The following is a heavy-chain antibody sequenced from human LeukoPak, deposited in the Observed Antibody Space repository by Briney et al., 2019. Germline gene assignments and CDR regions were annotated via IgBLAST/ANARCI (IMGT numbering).Heavy chain of an antibody. Sequence: PGGTLRLSCEASGFTFRSHGMNWVRQAPGKGLEGCSGISPRGDITYYADSVKGRFTISRDNAKNTVYLQMNSLRIEDTAVYYCARSLTKVRGYDYWGQGTLVTVSS. V-gene: IGHV3-23*01. CDR2: ISPRGDIT. CDR1: GFTFRSHG. J-gene: IGHJ4*02. CDR3: ARSLTKVRGYDY. D-gene: IGHD3-10*01.